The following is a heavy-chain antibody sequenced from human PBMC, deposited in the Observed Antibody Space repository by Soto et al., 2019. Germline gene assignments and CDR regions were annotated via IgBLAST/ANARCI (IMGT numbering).Heavy chain of an antibody. CDR3: ASLYYYGSGSYYHYGMDV. J-gene: IGHJ6*02. CDR1: GYTFTIYA. Sequence: GASVKVSCKASGYTFTIYAMHWVRQAPGQRLEWMGWINAGNGNTKYSQKFQGRVTITRDTSASTAYMELSSLRSEDTAVYYCASLYYYGSGSYYHYGMDVWGQGTTVTVSS. CDR2: INAGNGNT. V-gene: IGHV1-3*01. D-gene: IGHD3-10*01.